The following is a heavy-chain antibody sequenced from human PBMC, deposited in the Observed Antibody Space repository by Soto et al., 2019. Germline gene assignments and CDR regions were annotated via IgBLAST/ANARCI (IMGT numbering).Heavy chain of an antibody. J-gene: IGHJ5*02. V-gene: IGHV1-2*02. CDR2: INPYSGDT. CDR3: ARGVPSSIHLGWCDP. Sequence: ASVKVSCKASGYTFSAYYMHWVRQAPGQGLEWMGWINPYSGDTNFPQKFQGRVTMTTDTSITTAYMELTSLTSDDTAVYYCARGVPSSIHLGWCDPWGQGTLVTVSS. CDR1: GYTFSAYY. D-gene: IGHD2-2*02.